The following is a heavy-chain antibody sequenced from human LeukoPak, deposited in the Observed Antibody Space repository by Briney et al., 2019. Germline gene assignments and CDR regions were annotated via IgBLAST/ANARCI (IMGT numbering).Heavy chain of an antibody. V-gene: IGHV3-23*01. CDR2: ISGSGATT. J-gene: IGHJ4*02. D-gene: IGHD3/OR15-3a*01. Sequence: PGGSLRLSCSASGFTFSTYSIIWVRQATGKGLPSVSSISGSGATTYYSDTVKGRFTISRDNSKNTLHLQLSSLRVEDTATYFCARGRTGAGKYYLDYWGQGTLVTVSS. CDR1: GFTFSTYS. CDR3: ARGRTGAGKYYLDY.